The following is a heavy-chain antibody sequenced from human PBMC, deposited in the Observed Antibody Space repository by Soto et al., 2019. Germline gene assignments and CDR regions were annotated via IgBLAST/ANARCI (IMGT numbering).Heavy chain of an antibody. J-gene: IGHJ4*02. V-gene: IGHV3-30-3*01. CDR1: GFTFSSYA. CDR2: ISYDGGNK. Sequence: QVQLVESGGGVVQPGRSLRLSCAASGFTFSSYAMHWVRQAPGKGLEWVAVISYDGGNKYYADSVKGRFTISRDNSKNTLYLQMNSLRAEDTAVYYCARDPKRPRGYYFDYWGQGTLVTVSS. CDR3: ARDPKRPRGYYFDY. D-gene: IGHD3-16*01.